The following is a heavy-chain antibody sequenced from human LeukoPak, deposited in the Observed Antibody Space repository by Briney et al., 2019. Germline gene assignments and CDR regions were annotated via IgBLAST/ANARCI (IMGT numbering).Heavy chain of an antibody. CDR3: ARYTIGYCSSTSCYGWFDP. Sequence: GSVKVSCKASGYTFTSYGISWVRQAPGQGLEWMGWISAYNGNTNYAQKLQGRVTMTTDTSTSTAYMELRSLRSDDTAAYYCARYTIGYCSSTSCYGWFDPWGQGTLVAVSS. V-gene: IGHV1-18*01. D-gene: IGHD2-2*01. CDR2: ISAYNGNT. CDR1: GYTFTSYG. J-gene: IGHJ5*02.